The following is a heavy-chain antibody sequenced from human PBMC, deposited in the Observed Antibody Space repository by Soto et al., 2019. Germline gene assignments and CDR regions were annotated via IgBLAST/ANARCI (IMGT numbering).Heavy chain of an antibody. CDR2: ISAYNGNT. J-gene: IGHJ4*02. D-gene: IGHD5-12*01. CDR1: GYTFTIYG. Sequence: GASVKVSCKASGYTFTIYGISWVRQAPGEGLEWMGWISAYNGNTNYAQKLQGRVTMTTDTSTSTAYMELRSLRSDDTAVYYCARDGRPVPGYSGYDCYDYWGQGTLVTVSS. V-gene: IGHV1-18*01. CDR3: ARDGRPVPGYSGYDCYDY.